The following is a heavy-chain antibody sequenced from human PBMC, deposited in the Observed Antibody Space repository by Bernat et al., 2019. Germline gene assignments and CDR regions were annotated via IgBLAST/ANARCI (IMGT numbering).Heavy chain of an antibody. D-gene: IGHD6-13*01. Sequence: EVQLVESGGGLVQPGGSLRLSCAASGFTFSSYWMHWVRQAPGKGLVWVSRINSDGSSTSYAESVKDRFTISRDNGKNTLYLQMNSLRAEDTAVYYCARSDFSSSWTNYYYYGMDVWGQGTTVTVSS. CDR1: GFTFSSYW. CDR2: INSDGSST. J-gene: IGHJ6*02. CDR3: ARSDFSSSWTNYYYYGMDV. V-gene: IGHV3-74*01.